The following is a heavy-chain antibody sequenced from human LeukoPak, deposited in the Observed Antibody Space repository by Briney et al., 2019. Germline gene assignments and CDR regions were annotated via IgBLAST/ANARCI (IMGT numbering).Heavy chain of an antibody. J-gene: IGHJ4*02. D-gene: IGHD2-2*01. CDR1: GFTFSSYA. CDR3: AKLVPAALDPR. CDR2: ISYDGSNK. Sequence: GGSLRLSCAASGFTFSSYAMHWVRQAPGKGLEWVAVISYDGSNKYYADSVKGRFTISRDNSKNTLYLQMNSLRAEDTAVYYCAKLVPAALDPRWGQGTLVTVSS. V-gene: IGHV3-30-3*02.